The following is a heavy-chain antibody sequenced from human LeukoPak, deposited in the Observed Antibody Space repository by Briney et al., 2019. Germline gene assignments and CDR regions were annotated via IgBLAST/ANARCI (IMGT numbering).Heavy chain of an antibody. D-gene: IGHD3-22*01. Sequence: GGSLRLSCAASGFTVSSNYMSWVRQAPGKGLEGVSVIYSGGSTYYADSVKGRFTISRDNSKNTLYLQMNSLRAEDTAVYYCARDGYYYDSSGYYVLDYWGQGTLVTVSS. J-gene: IGHJ4*02. CDR3: ARDGYYYDSSGYYVLDY. CDR2: IYSGGST. V-gene: IGHV3-53*01. CDR1: GFTVSSNY.